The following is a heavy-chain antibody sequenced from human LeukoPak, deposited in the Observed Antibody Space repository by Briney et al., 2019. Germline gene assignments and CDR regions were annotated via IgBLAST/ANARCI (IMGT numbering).Heavy chain of an antibody. V-gene: IGHV5-51*01. CDR3: ARRMVAATSGFDY. D-gene: IGHD2-15*01. J-gene: IGHJ4*02. CDR2: IYPGDSDT. Sequence: GESLKISCKVSGYSFTSYWIGWVRQMPGKGLEWMGIIYPGDSDTRYSPSFQGQVTISADKSISTAYLQWSSLKASDTAMYYCARRMVAATSGFDYWGQGTLVTVSS. CDR1: GYSFTSYW.